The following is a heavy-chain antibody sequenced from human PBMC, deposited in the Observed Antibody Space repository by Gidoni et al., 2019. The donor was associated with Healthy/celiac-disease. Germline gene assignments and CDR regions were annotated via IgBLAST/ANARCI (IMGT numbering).Heavy chain of an antibody. Sequence: QVQLQESGPGLVKPSQTLCLTCTVSGGSISSGGYYWRWIRQHPGKGLEWIGYIYYRGSTYYNPALKGRVTRSVETSKNQFSLKLSSVTAADTAVYYCARALMVRGVLYWFDPWGQGTLGTVSS. CDR3: ARALMVRGVLYWFDP. V-gene: IGHV4-31*03. D-gene: IGHD3-10*01. CDR1: GGSISSGGYY. CDR2: IYYRGST. J-gene: IGHJ5*02.